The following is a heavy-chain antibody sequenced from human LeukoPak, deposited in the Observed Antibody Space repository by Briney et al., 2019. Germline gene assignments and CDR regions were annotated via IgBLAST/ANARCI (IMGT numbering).Heavy chain of an antibody. CDR2: IFYSGNT. V-gene: IGHV4-39*07. CDR1: GGSISSYNHY. Sequence: SETLSLTCTVSGGSISSYNHYWGWIRQPPGKGLEWIGDIFYSGNTYYSPSLKSRVIISADTSNNQFSLKLSSVTAADTAVYYCARPYTYYDFWSGYYPDAFDIWGQGTMVTVSS. J-gene: IGHJ3*02. CDR3: ARPYTYYDFWSGYYPDAFDI. D-gene: IGHD3-3*01.